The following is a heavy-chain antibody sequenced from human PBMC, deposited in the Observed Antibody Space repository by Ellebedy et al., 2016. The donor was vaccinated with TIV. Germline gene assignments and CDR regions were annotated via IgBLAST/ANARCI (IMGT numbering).Heavy chain of an antibody. J-gene: IGHJ4*02. D-gene: IGHD6-19*01. V-gene: IGHV5-51*01. CDR3: ARHRHSSGWYGPIDY. CDR2: IYPGDSDT. CDR1: GYSFTSYW. Sequence: GESLKISXKGSGYSFTSYWIGWVRQMPGKGLEWMGIIYPGDSDTRYSPSFQGQVTISADKSISTAYLQWSSLKASDTAMYYCARHRHSSGWYGPIDYWGQGTLVTVSS.